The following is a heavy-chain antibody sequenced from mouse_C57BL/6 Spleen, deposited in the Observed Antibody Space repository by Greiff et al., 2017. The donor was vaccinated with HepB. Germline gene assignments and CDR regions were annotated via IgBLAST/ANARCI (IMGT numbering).Heavy chain of an antibody. CDR1: GFSLTSYG. CDR2: IWRGGST. D-gene: IGHD3-2*02. Sequence: VKLMESGPGLVQPSQRLSITCTVSGFSLTSYGVHWVRQSPGKGLEWLGVIWRGGSTDYNAAFMSRLSITKDNSKSQVFFKMNSLQADDTAIYYCAKTLDSSGYVFAYWGQGTLVTVSA. J-gene: IGHJ3*01. V-gene: IGHV2-5*01. CDR3: AKTLDSSGYVFAY.